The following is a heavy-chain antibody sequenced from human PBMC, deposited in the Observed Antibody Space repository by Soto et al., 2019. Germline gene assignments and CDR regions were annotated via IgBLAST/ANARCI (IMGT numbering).Heavy chain of an antibody. J-gene: IGHJ6*02. CDR1: GYTFTSYG. CDR2: ISAYNGNT. CDR3: ARDQDASSSFYYYYGMDV. D-gene: IGHD6-6*01. Sequence: QVQLVQSGAEVKKPGASVKVSCKASGYTFTSYGISWVRQAPGQGLEWMGWISAYNGNTNYAQKLQGRVTMTTDTSTSTAYMELSSLRSDDTAVYYCARDQDASSSFYYYYGMDVWGQGTTVTVSS. V-gene: IGHV1-18*01.